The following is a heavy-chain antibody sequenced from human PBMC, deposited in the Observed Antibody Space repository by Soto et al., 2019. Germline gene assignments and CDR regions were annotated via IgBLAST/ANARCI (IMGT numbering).Heavy chain of an antibody. Sequence: QVQLQESGPGLVKPSQTLSLTCTVSGGSISSGGNYWSWIRQHPGKGLEWIGYIYYSGSTYYNPSLKSRVTISVDTSKNQFSLKLGSVTAADTAVYYCARDPSVANYWYFDLWGRGTLVAVSS. V-gene: IGHV4-31*03. D-gene: IGHD2-15*01. CDR1: GGSISSGGNY. J-gene: IGHJ2*01. CDR2: IYYSGST. CDR3: ARDPSVANYWYFDL.